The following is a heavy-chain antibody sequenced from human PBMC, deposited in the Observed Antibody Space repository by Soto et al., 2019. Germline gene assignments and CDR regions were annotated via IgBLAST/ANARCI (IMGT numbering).Heavy chain of an antibody. J-gene: IGHJ5*02. V-gene: IGHV1-69*12. CDR1: GGTFGNTA. CDR2: IVPLFGTA. CDR3: ARDGDPGYSFWSGPLGGGRFDP. D-gene: IGHD3-3*01. Sequence: QVQLVQSGAEVKEPGSSVNVSCKTSGGTFGNTAVTWVRQVPGQGLEWIGGIVPLFGTANYAQKFLGRVMITADESTGTAYIELSSLRSDDTAIYYCARDGDPGYSFWSGPLGGGRFDPWGQGTLVTVSS.